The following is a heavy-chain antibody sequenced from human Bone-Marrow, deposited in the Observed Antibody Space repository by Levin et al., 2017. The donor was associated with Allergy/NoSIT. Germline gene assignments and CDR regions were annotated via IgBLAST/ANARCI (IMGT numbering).Heavy chain of an antibody. CDR3: AFGAYSSSWFYYYYYGMDV. CDR1: GGTFSSYA. D-gene: IGHD6-13*01. Sequence: AASVKVSCKASGGTFSSYAISWVRQAPGQGLEWMGGIIPIFGTANYAQKFQGRVTITADESTSTAYMELSSLRSEDTAVYYCAFGAYSSSWFYYYYYGMDVWGQGTTVTVSS. J-gene: IGHJ6*02. V-gene: IGHV1-69*13. CDR2: IIPIFGTA.